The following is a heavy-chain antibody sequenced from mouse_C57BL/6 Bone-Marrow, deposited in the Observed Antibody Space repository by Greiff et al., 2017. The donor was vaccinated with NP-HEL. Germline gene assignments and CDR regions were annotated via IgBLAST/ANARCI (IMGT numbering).Heavy chain of an antibody. J-gene: IGHJ2*01. CDR1: GYTFTSYW. V-gene: IGHV1-55*01. CDR3: ARSTMVTTWDY. D-gene: IGHD2-2*01. CDR2: IYPGSGST. Sequence: QVQLQQPGAELVKPGASVKMSCKASGYTFTSYWITWVKQRPGQGLEWIGDIYPGSGSTNYNEKFKSKATLTVDTSSSTAYMQLSSLTSEYSAVYYCARSTMVTTWDYWGQGTTLTVSS.